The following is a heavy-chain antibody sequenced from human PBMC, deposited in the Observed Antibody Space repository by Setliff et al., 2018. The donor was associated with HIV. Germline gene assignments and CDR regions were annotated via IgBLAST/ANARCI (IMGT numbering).Heavy chain of an antibody. D-gene: IGHD1-26*01. CDR3: GRGPHIVGAPWAVIDY. V-gene: IGHV4-34*01. Sequence: LPETLSLTCAVYGVSFSGYSWSWIRQPPGKGLEWIGEIFHNGTINCNPSLKSRVALSIDTFKSQISLNMTSLTTADTAIYYCGRGPHIVGAPWAVIDYWAQGKPVTVTS. J-gene: IGHJ4*02. CDR2: IFHNGTI. CDR1: GVSFSGYS.